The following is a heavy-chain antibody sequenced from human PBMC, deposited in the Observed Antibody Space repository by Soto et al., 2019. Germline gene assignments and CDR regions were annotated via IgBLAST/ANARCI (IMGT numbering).Heavy chain of an antibody. V-gene: IGHV4-31*03. CDR3: ARRGGSSSGYYYYAMDV. Sequence: SETLSLTCTVSSDSMNSGGYYWSWIRQHPGKGLEWIGYIYSNGDTYYNPSLKSRVTISVDTSKNQFSLNLTSVTAADTAVYYCARRGGSSSGYYYYAMDVWGQGTTVTVSS. D-gene: IGHD6-6*01. CDR2: IYSNGDT. J-gene: IGHJ6*02. CDR1: SDSMNSGGYY.